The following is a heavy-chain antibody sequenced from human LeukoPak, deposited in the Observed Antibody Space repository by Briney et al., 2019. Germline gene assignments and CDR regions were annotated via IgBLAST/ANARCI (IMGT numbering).Heavy chain of an antibody. Sequence: GGSLRLSCAASGFTFSSYGMHWVRQAPGKGLEWVAFIRYDGSNKYYADSVKGRFTISRDNSKNTLYLQMNSLRAEDTAVYYCAKDFGGIVVVPAAKPQYYYYYYMDVWGKGTTVTVSS. D-gene: IGHD2-2*01. CDR2: IRYDGSNK. CDR1: GFTFSSYG. V-gene: IGHV3-30*02. CDR3: AKDFGGIVVVPAAKPQYYYYYYMDV. J-gene: IGHJ6*03.